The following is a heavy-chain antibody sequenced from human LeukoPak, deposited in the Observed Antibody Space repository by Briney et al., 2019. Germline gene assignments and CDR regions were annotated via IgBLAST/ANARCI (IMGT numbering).Heavy chain of an antibody. CDR3: AKAGEAYGTGGDYYYMAV. J-gene: IGHJ6*03. CDR1: RVTFSSNA. CDR2: ISPLGCST. D-gene: IGHD1-14*01. V-gene: IGHV3-23*01. Sequence: RGGSLRLSCADSRVTFSSNAMNWVRQAPGKGLEWVSAISPLGCSTYAADSMKGRFTISRDNSKNTLLLQMNSLRAEDTADYYCAKAGEAYGTGGDYYYMAVWGKGTTVTVSS.